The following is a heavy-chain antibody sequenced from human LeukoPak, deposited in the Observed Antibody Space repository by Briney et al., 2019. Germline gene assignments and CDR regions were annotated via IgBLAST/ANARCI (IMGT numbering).Heavy chain of an antibody. J-gene: IGHJ4*02. D-gene: IGHD4-11*01. CDR1: GYTLTELS. V-gene: IGHV1-24*01. Sequence: ASVQVSCKVSGYTLTELSMHWVRQAPGKGLEWMGGFDPEDGETIYAQKFQGRVTMTEDTSTDTAYMELSSLRSEDTAVYYCATANDYSNSDFDYWGQGTLVTVSS. CDR2: FDPEDGET. CDR3: ATANDYSNSDFDY.